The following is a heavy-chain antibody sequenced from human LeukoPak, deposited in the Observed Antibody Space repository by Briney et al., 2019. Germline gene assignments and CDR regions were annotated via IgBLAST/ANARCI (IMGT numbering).Heavy chain of an antibody. V-gene: IGHV4-59*01. CDR1: GGSISSYY. D-gene: IGHD6-6*01. J-gene: IGHJ4*02. CDR3: ARCSSSGYTCGTAPFDY. Sequence: PSETLSLTCTVSGGSISSYYWSWIRQPPGKGLEWIGYIYYSGSTNYNPSLKSRVTISVDTSKNQFSLKLCSVTAADTAVYYCARCSSSGYTCGTAPFDYWGQGTLVTVSS. CDR2: IYYSGST.